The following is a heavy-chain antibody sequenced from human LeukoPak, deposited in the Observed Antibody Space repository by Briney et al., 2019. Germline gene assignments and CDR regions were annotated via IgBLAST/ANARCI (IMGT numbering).Heavy chain of an antibody. CDR1: GGSFSGYY. CDR2: INHSGST. CDR3: ARLAYDYVWGSPQHYFDY. Sequence: PSETLSLTCAVYGGSFSGYYWSWIRQPPGKGLEWIGEINHSGSTNYNPSLKSRVTISVDTSKNQFSLKLSSVTAADTAVYYCARLAYDYVWGSPQHYFDYWGQGTLVTVSS. V-gene: IGHV4-34*01. J-gene: IGHJ4*02. D-gene: IGHD3-16*01.